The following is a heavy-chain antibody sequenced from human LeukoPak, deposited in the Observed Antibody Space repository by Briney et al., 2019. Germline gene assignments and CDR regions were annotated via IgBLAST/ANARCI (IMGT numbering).Heavy chain of an antibody. CDR2: ISGSGGST. Sequence: PGGSLRLSCAASGFTFSSYSMNWVRQAPGKGLEWVSAISGSGGSTYYADSVKGRFTISRDNSKNTLYLQMNSLRAEDTAVYYCAKGASSSWYFGIYYFDYWGQGTLVTVSS. CDR1: GFTFSSYS. CDR3: AKGASSSWYFGIYYFDY. J-gene: IGHJ4*02. V-gene: IGHV3-23*01. D-gene: IGHD6-13*01.